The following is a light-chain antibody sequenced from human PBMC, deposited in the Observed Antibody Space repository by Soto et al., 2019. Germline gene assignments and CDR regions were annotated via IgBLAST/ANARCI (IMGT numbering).Light chain of an antibody. CDR2: AAS. Sequence: DSQMTQSPSTLSASVGDRVTITCRASHGVSNYLAWYQQKPGKVPRLLIYAASTLQSGVPSRFRGSRSGTDFTLIISSLQPEDVASYYCQKYNTAPFLFGGGTKVEIK. CDR3: QKYNTAPFL. CDR1: HGVSNY. J-gene: IGKJ4*01. V-gene: IGKV1-27*01.